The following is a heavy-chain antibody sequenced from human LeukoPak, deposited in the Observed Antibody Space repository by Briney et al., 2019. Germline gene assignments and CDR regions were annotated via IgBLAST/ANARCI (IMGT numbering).Heavy chain of an antibody. Sequence: SETLSLTCTVSGYSISSGYYWGWIRQPPGQGLEWIGIIYHSGSTYYNPSLKSRVTISVDTSKNHFSLKLSSVTAADTAVYYCARAYSSSWYHNWFDPWGQGTLVTVSS. CDR3: ARAYSSSWYHNWFDP. V-gene: IGHV4-38-2*02. CDR2: IYHSGST. J-gene: IGHJ5*02. CDR1: GYSISSGYY. D-gene: IGHD6-13*01.